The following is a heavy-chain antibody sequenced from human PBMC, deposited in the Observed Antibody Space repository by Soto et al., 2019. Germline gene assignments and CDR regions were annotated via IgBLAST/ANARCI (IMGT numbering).Heavy chain of an antibody. J-gene: IGHJ4*02. V-gene: IGHV3-33*01. CDR2: IWYDGSNK. CDR3: AREGIQLWKYYFDY. Sequence: ESGGGVVQPGRSLRLSCAASGFTFSSYGMHWVRQAPGKGLEWVAVIWYDGSNKYYADSVKGRFTISRDNSKNTLYLQMNSLRAEDTAVYYCAREGIQLWKYYFDYWGQGTLVTVSS. D-gene: IGHD5-18*01. CDR1: GFTFSSYG.